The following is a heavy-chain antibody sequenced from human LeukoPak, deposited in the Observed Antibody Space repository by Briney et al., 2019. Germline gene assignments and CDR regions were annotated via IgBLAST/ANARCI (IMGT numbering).Heavy chain of an antibody. CDR3: ATATYSGSYQYFDY. J-gene: IGHJ4*02. V-gene: IGHV1-24*01. D-gene: IGHD1-26*01. CDR1: GYTLTELS. Sequence: VASVKVPCKVSGYTLTELSMHWVRQAPGKGLEWMGGFDPEDGETIYAQKFQGRVTMTEDTSTDTAYMELSSLRSEDTAVYYCATATYSGSYQYFDYWGQGTLVTVSS. CDR2: FDPEDGET.